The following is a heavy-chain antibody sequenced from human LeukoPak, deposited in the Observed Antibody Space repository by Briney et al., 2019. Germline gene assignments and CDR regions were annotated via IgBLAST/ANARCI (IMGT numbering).Heavy chain of an antibody. D-gene: IGHD5-18*01. J-gene: IGHJ3*02. Sequence: SETLSLTCTVSGGSISSSSYYWGWIRQPPGKGLEWIGSIYYSGSTNYNPSLKSRVTISVDTSKNQFSLKLSSVTAADTAVYYCARDLVDTAMAYAFGIWGQGTMVTVSS. CDR1: GGSISSSSYY. V-gene: IGHV4-39*07. CDR2: IYYSGST. CDR3: ARDLVDTAMAYAFGI.